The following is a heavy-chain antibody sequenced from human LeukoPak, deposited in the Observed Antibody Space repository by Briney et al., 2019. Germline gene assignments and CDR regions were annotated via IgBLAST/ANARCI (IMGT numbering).Heavy chain of an antibody. CDR1: GFTFSSYD. D-gene: IGHD2-21*01. CDR2: IGTAGDT. V-gene: IGHV3-13*01. CDR3: ARDGAYEGAFDI. J-gene: IGHJ3*02. Sequence: GGSLRLPCAASGFTFSSYDMHWVRHATGKGLEWVSAIGTAGDTYYPGSVKGRFTISRENAKNSLYLQMNSLRAGDTAVYYCARDGAYEGAFDIWGQGTMVTVSS.